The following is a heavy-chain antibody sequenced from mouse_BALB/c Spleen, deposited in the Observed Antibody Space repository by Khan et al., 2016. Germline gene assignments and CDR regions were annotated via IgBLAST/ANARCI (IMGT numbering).Heavy chain of an antibody. D-gene: IGHD1-1*01. CDR2: ISYDGNN. V-gene: IGHV3-6*02. CDR3: AIYYCRSHYYYYAMDY. Sequence: EVQLQESGPGLVKPSQSLSLTCSVIGYSITSGYYWNWIRQFPGNKLEWMGYISYDGNNNYNPSLKNRISITRDTSKNQFFLKLNSVTTEDTATYYGAIYYCRSHYYYYAMDYWGQGTSVTVSS. CDR1: GYSITSGYY. J-gene: IGHJ4*01.